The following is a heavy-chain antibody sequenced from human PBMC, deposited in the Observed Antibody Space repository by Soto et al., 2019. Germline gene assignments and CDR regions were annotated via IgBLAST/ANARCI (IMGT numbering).Heavy chain of an antibody. D-gene: IGHD3-3*01. CDR3: ARDGDPGYSFWSGPLGGGRFDP. Sequence: QVQLVQSGAEVKEPGSSVNVSCKTSGGTFGNTAVTWVRQVPGQGLEWIGGIVPLFGTANYAQKFRGRVMITADESTSTAYMVLSNLRSDDTAIYYCARDGDPGYSFWSGPLGGGRFDPWGQGTLVTVSS. J-gene: IGHJ5*02. CDR2: IVPLFGTA. V-gene: IGHV1-69*12. CDR1: GGTFGNTA.